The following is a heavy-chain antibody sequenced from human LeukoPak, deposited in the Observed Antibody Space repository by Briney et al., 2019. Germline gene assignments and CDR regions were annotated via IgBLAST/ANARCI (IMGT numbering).Heavy chain of an antibody. D-gene: IGHD3-10*01. V-gene: IGHV3-30*04. CDR2: ISYDGRNV. CDR3: ARDEYNNYGSGGWFDP. Sequence: PGRSLRLSCAASGFTSINHAMHWVRQAPGKGLEWLGTISYDGRNVHYTASARGRFTISRDNSKNTVYLQVNNLRPEDTAIYFCARDEYNNYGSGGWFDPWGLGTQVTVSS. CDR1: GFTSINHA. J-gene: IGHJ5*02.